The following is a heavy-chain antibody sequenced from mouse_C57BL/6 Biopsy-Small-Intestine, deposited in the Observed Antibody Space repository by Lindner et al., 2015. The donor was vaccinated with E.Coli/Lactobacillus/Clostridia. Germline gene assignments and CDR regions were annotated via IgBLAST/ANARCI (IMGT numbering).Heavy chain of an antibody. CDR3: ARGGPFPVAQPGQIDY. D-gene: IGHD1-1*02. CDR1: GYTFTGYY. J-gene: IGHJ4*01. CDR2: INPSTGAT. V-gene: IGHV1-53*01. Sequence: SVKVSCKSSGYTFTGYYMHWVRQAPGQGLEWMGRINPSTGATNFAQRFKGRVTLTLEKSINTAYMELTRLTSDDTAVYFCARGGPFPVAQPGQIDYWGQGTLVTVSS.